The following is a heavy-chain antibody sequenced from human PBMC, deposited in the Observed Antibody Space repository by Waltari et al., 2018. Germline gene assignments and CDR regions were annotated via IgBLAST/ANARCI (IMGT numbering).Heavy chain of an antibody. V-gene: IGHV4-34*01. CDR1: GGSFSGYY. J-gene: IGHJ5*02. CDR2: INHSGST. CDR3: ARVRTGEGWFDP. Sequence: QVQLQQWGAGLLKPSETLSLTCAVYGGSFSGYYWGWTRQTPGKGLEWIWEINHSGSTNYNPSLKSRVTISVDTSKNQFSLKLSSVTAADTAVYYCARVRTGEGWFDPWGQGTLVTVSS. D-gene: IGHD7-27*01.